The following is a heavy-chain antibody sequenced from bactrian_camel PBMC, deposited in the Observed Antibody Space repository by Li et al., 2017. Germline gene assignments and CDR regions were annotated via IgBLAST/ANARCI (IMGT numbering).Heavy chain of an antibody. CDR3: GSESVHSRDVGGSCQYDA. J-gene: IGHJ4*01. Sequence: VQLVESGGGSVQAGGSLRLSCAPSGQSFTGYCMAWFRQAPGEERKAVASLDSVGTTSYADSVKGRFTISKDNAKSTLDLQMNDLSPEDTGKYYCGSESVHSRDVGGSCQYDAWGQGTQVTVS. V-gene: IGHV3S55*01. CDR2: LDSVGTT. D-gene: IGHD6*01. CDR1: GQSFTGYC.